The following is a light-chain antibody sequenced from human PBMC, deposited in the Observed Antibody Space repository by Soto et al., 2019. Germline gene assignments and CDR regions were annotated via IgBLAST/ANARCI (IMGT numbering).Light chain of an antibody. Sequence: GDRVTITCRASHSISSWLAWYQQKPGKVPNLLIYAASTLESGVPSRFSGSGSGTEFTLTISSLQPDDFATYYCQQYNSYWTFGQGTKVDIK. CDR1: HSISSW. CDR2: AAS. J-gene: IGKJ1*01. V-gene: IGKV1-5*01. CDR3: QQYNSYWT.